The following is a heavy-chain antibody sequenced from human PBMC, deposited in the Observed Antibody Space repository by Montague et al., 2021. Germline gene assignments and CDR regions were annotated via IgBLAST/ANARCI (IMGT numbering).Heavy chain of an antibody. D-gene: IGHD2-21*01. V-gene: IGHV4-4*08. CDR2: IFGTGDT. CDR3: VRRDNLGGAFLDH. J-gene: IGHJ4*02. CDR1: GEPMRDYY. Sequence: SETLFLTCNVSGEPMRDYYWSWIRQSPGKGLEWIGYIFGTGDTTYNPSLSKRVTISIDTSKNQFFLELTSVTAAYKAVYYCVRRDNLGGAFLDHWGQGRLVTDSS.